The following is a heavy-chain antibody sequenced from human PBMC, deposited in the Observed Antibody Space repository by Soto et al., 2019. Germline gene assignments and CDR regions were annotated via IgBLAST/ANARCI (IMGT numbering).Heavy chain of an antibody. Sequence: QGQLQQWGAGRLKPSETLSLICAGYGGSFSGYYWSWIRQPPGKGLEWIGEITDSGSTNYNSSLKSRVTISVDTSKNQFSLKLRSVTAADTAVYYCARSRGGVQDWGQGTLVTVSS. D-gene: IGHD3-10*01. CDR2: ITDSGST. J-gene: IGHJ1*01. CDR3: ARSRGGVQD. CDR1: GGSFSGYY. V-gene: IGHV4-34*01.